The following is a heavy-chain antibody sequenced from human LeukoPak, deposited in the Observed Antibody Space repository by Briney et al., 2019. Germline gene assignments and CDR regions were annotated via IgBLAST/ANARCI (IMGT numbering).Heavy chain of an antibody. CDR2: ISSDGTDQ. V-gene: IGHV3-30-3*01. D-gene: IGHD6-6*01. CDR1: GFTFGFHG. Sequence: PGGSLRLSCSGSGFTFGFHGVHWVRQAPGKGLEWVAVISSDGTDQRYADSMKGRFTISRDNSKNTLYLQMNSLRDEDTAVYYCAKAFYSNSSGGYYFDYWGQGTLVTVSS. J-gene: IGHJ4*02. CDR3: AKAFYSNSSGGYYFDY.